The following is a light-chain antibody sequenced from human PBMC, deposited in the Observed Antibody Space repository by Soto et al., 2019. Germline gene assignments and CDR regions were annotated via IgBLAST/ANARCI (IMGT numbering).Light chain of an antibody. CDR1: QSVSSN. Sequence: EIVMTQSPATLSVSPGERATLFCRASQSVSSNLAWYQQKARQAPRLLIYGTSTRATGIPARFSGSGSGTDFTLTISSLQSEDFAVYYCQQYNNWPPLTFGGGTKVEIK. V-gene: IGKV3-15*01. CDR3: QQYNNWPPLT. CDR2: GTS. J-gene: IGKJ4*01.